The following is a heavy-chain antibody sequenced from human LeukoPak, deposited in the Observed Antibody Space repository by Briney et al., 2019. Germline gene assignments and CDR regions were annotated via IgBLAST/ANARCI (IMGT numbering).Heavy chain of an antibody. CDR1: GGSISRGSYY. J-gene: IGHJ4*02. CDR2: IYTSGST. Sequence: PSETLSLTCTVPGGSISRGSYYWSWIRQPAGKGLEWIGRIYTSGSTNYNPSLMSRVTISADTSKNQFSVILRSVTAADTAIYYCARGYLYWGEGTLVTVSS. V-gene: IGHV4-61*02. D-gene: IGHD1-14*01. CDR3: ARGYLY.